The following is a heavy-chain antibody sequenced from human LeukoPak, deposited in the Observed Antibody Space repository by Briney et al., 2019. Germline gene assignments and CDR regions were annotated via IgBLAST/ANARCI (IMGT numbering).Heavy chain of an antibody. CDR2: IKQDGSEK. Sequence: GGSLRLSCAASGFTFSSYWMSWVRQAPGKGLEWVANIKQDGSEKYYVDSVKGRFTISRDNAKNSLYLQMSSLRAEDTAVYYCARESIAATFYYFDYWGQGTLVTVSS. V-gene: IGHV3-7*01. D-gene: IGHD6-6*01. CDR1: GFTFSSYW. J-gene: IGHJ4*02. CDR3: ARESIAATFYYFDY.